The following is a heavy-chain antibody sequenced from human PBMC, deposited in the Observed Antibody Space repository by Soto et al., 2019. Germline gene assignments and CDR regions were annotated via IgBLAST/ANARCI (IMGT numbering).Heavy chain of an antibody. Sequence: PGGSLRLSCTASGFTFGDYAMSWFRQAPGKGLEWVGFIRSKAYGGTTEYAASVKGRFTISRDDSKSIAYLQMNSLKTEDTAVNYCIRVSGSSGYDYYYYYVMDVGGQGTTVTVP. CDR1: GFTFGDYA. CDR3: IRVSGSSGYDYYYYYVMDV. D-gene: IGHD3-22*01. J-gene: IGHJ6*02. V-gene: IGHV3-49*03. CDR2: IRSKAYGGTT.